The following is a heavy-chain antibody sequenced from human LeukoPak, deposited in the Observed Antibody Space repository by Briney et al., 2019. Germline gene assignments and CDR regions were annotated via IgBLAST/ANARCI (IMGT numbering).Heavy chain of an antibody. D-gene: IGHD3-22*01. Sequence: SVKVSCKASGGTFSSYAISWERQAPGQGLEWMGGIIPIFGTANYAQKFQGRVTITADKSTSTAYMELSSMRSEDTAVYYCARSYYDSSGYYALDIWGQGTMVTVSS. CDR1: GGTFSSYA. V-gene: IGHV1-69*06. CDR3: ARSYYDSSGYYALDI. J-gene: IGHJ3*02. CDR2: IIPIFGTA.